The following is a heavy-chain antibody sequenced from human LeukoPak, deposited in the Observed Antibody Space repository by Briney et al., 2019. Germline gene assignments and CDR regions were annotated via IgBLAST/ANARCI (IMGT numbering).Heavy chain of an antibody. CDR3: ARAPAVAGGRVNYGMDV. CDR2: IYYSGST. D-gene: IGHD6-19*01. Sequence: PSETLSLTCTVSGGSISSYYWSWIRQPPGKGLEWVGYIYYSGSTNYNPSLKSRVTISVDTSKNQFSLKLSSVTAADTAVYYCARAPAVAGGRVNYGMDVWGQGTTVTVSS. CDR1: GGSISSYY. V-gene: IGHV4-59*08. J-gene: IGHJ6*02.